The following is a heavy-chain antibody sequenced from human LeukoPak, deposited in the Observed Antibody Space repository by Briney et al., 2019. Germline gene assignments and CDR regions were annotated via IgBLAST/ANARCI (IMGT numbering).Heavy chain of an antibody. CDR2: IYTSGST. CDR1: GSSISSGSYY. V-gene: IGHV4-61*02. Sequence: SETLSLTCTVSGSSISSGSYYWSWIRQPAGKGLEWIGRIYTSGSTNYNPSLKSRVTISVDTSKNQFSLKLSSVTAADTAVYYCAREPWVYGMDVWGQGTTVTVSS. J-gene: IGHJ6*02. D-gene: IGHD6-13*01. CDR3: AREPWVYGMDV.